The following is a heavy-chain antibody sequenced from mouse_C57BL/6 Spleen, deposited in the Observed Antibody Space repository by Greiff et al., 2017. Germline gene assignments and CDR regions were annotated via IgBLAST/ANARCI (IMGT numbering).Heavy chain of an antibody. CDR3: ARDDYDWFAY. CDR2: IYPRDGST. J-gene: IGHJ3*01. V-gene: IGHV1-78*01. CDR1: GYTFTDHT. D-gene: IGHD2-4*01. Sequence: VQLQQSDAELVKPGASVKISCKVSGYTFTDHTIHWLKQRPEQGLVWIGYIYPRDGSTKYNETFKGQAPLTADKSSSTDYMQRNSLTSEDSAVYCCARDDYDWFAYWGQGTLVTVSA.